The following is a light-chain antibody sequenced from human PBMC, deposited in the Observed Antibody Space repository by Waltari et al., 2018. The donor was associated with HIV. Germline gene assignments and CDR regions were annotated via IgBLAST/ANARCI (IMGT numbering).Light chain of an antibody. CDR1: SVGSNT. CDR2: VDS. V-gene: IGLV3-21*02. J-gene: IGLJ2*01. Sequence: SYVLTQPPSVSVPPGQTAMLTCGGTSVGSNTVHWYQQKPAQVPVLFVYVDSDRPSGIPERFSGSNSANSATLTISRVEDGDEADYYCQVYDGNSVIFAGGTKLTVL. CDR3: QVYDGNSVI.